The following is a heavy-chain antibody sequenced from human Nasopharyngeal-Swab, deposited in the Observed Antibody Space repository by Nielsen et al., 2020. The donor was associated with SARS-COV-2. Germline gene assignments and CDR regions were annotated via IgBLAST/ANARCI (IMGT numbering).Heavy chain of an antibody. Sequence: GSLRLSCAVSGYSISSGYYWGWIRQPPGKGLEWIGSIYHSGSTYYNPSLKSRVTISVDTSKNQFSLKLSSVTAADTAVYYCARTAGYYYMDVWGKGTTVTVSS. CDR1: GYSISSGYY. CDR3: ARTAGYYYMDV. D-gene: IGHD6-13*01. V-gene: IGHV4-38-2*01. CDR2: IYHSGST. J-gene: IGHJ6*03.